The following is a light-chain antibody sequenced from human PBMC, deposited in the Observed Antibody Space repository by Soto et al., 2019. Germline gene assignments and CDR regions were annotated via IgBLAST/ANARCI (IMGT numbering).Light chain of an antibody. CDR3: KQLYSVPFT. CDR1: QSVLYSSNNKNY. J-gene: IGKJ4*01. Sequence: DIVMTQSPDSLAVSLGERATINCKSSQSVLYSSNNKNYLVWYQQNPGQPPKLVIYWASTRETGVPDRISGSGSETNFTLAINSLKAEDAPVYYCKQLYSVPFTFGGGTKVELK. CDR2: WAS. V-gene: IGKV4-1*01.